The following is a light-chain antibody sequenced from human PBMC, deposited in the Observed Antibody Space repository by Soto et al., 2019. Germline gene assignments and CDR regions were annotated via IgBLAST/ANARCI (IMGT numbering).Light chain of an antibody. V-gene: IGKV3-20*01. CDR2: GAS. J-gene: IGKJ2*01. Sequence: EIVLTQSPGTLSLSPGERATLSCRASQSVSSSYLAWYQQKPGQAPRLLIYGASSRATSIPDRFSGSGSGTDFTLTISRLEPEDFAVYYCQQYGRSPPYTFGQGTKLEIK. CDR1: QSVSSSY. CDR3: QQYGRSPPYT.